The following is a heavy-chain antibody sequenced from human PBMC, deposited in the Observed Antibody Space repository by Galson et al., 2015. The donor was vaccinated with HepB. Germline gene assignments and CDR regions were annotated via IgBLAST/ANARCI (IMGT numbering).Heavy chain of an antibody. CDR2: IIPTLNIT. V-gene: IGHV1-69*04. Sequence: SVKVSCKASGGSFSSYAMTWVRQAPGQGLEWMGRIIPTLNITNYAKKFQGRVTITADRSMDPPYMQVTVYLQLTSLRFQDTAVYYCTRDRDVVMPELSRGGHYYGMDVWGQGTTVIVAS. J-gene: IGHJ6*02. CDR1: GGSFSSYA. CDR3: TRDRDVVMPELSRGGHYYGMDV. D-gene: IGHD2-15*01.